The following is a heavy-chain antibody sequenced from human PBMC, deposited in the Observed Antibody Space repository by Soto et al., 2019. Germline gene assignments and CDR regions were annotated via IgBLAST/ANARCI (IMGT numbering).Heavy chain of an antibody. CDR3: ARSVTGHFDY. V-gene: IGHV3-30*03. D-gene: IGHD6-19*01. J-gene: IGHJ4*02. CDR2: ISYDGSNK. CDR1: GFTFSSYG. Sequence: GGSLRLSCAASGFTFSSYGMHWVRQAPGKGLEWVAVISYDGSNKYYADSVKGRFTISRDNSKSTLYLQMNSLRDEDTAAYYCARSVTGHFDYWGQGALVTVSS.